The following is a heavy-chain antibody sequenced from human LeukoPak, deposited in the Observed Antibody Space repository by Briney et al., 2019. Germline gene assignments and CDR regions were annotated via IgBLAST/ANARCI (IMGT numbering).Heavy chain of an antibody. CDR1: GGSISSYY. CDR2: IYTSGST. V-gene: IGHV4-4*07. D-gene: IGHD3-22*01. CDR3: ASSGYYSGLLDS. J-gene: IGHJ4*02. Sequence: TSETLSLTCTVSGGSISSYYWSWIRQPAGKGLEWIGRIYTSGSTKYNPALKSRVTISEDSPKRQFSLNLTSVTAADTAVYYCASSGYYSGLLDSWGQGTLVTVSS.